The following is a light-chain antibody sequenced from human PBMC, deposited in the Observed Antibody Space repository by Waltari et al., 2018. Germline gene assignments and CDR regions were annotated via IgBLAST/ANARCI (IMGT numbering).Light chain of an antibody. CDR2: EGS. CDR1: SSDDGSYNL. J-gene: IGLJ3*02. V-gene: IGLV2-23*01. Sequence: QPALTQPASVSGSPGQSITISCTATSSDDGSYNLVSWYQPHPGKAPNLMIYEGSKRPSGVSNRFSGSKSGNTASLTISGLQAEDEADYYCCSYAGSSTLVFGGGTKLTVL. CDR3: CSYAGSSTLV.